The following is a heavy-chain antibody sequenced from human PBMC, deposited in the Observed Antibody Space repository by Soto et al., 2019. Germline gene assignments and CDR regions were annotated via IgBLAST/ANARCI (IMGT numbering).Heavy chain of an antibody. D-gene: IGHD2-15*01. Sequence: PSETLSLTCTVSGGSISSSSYYWGWIRQPPGKGLEWIGSIYYSGSTYYNPSFKSRVTISVDTSKNQFSLKLSSVTAADTAVYYCARAYCSGGSCYSAGWGPAIDYWGQGTLVTVSS. CDR1: GGSISSSSYY. V-gene: IGHV4-39*01. CDR3: ARAYCSGGSCYSAGWGPAIDY. CDR2: IYYSGST. J-gene: IGHJ4*02.